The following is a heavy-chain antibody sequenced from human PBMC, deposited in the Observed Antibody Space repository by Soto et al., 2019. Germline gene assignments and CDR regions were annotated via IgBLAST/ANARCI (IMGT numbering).Heavy chain of an antibody. CDR3: ARLSFGPGYSYGPDY. Sequence: PSETLSLTCTVSGGSMSSYYWSWIRQPPGKGLEWIGYIYYSGSTNYNPSLKSRVTISVDTSKNQFSLKLSSVTAADTAVYYCARLSFGPGYSYGPDYWGQGTLVTVSS. D-gene: IGHD5-18*01. CDR2: IYYSGST. V-gene: IGHV4-59*01. J-gene: IGHJ4*02. CDR1: GGSMSSYY.